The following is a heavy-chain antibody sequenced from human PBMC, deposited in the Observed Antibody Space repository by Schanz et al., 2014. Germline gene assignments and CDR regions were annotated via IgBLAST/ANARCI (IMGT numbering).Heavy chain of an antibody. CDR2: ITSTSRYI. Sequence: EVQLVESGGGLVQPGRSLRLSCAASGFTFSNYTMYWVRQAPGKGLEWVSSITSTSRYIYYADSLKGRFTISRDNAKNSVYLQMNSLRAEDTAEYYCARGVRVRGIIIDYWGPGTLVTVSS. CDR1: GFTFSNYT. J-gene: IGHJ4*02. D-gene: IGHD3-10*01. CDR3: ARGVRVRGIIIDY. V-gene: IGHV3-21*01.